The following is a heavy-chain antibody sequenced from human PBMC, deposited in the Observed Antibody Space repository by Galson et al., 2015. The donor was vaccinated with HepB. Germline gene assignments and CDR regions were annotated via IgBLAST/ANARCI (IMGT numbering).Heavy chain of an antibody. J-gene: IGHJ4*02. D-gene: IGHD4-17*01. CDR3: AKDLLALRRAQDPYYFDY. V-gene: IGHV3-30*18. CDR1: GFTFSSYG. CDR2: ISYDGSNK. Sequence: SLRLSCAASGFTFSSYGMHWVRQAPGKGLEWVAVISYDGSNKYYADSVKGRFTISRDNSKNTLYLQMNSLRAEDTAVYYCAKDLLALRRAQDPYYFDYWGQGTLVTVSS.